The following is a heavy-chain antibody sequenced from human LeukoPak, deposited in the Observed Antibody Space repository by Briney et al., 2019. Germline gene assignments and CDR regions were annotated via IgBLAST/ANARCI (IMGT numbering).Heavy chain of an antibody. V-gene: IGHV3-23*01. CDR1: GFTFSSYA. D-gene: IGHD5-24*01. CDR3: ARRWLQFGNYFDY. J-gene: IGHJ4*02. CDR2: ISGSGGST. Sequence: PGGSLRLSCAASGFTFSSYAMHWVRQAPGKGLEWVSAISGSGGSTYYADSVKGRFTISRDNSKNTLYLQMNSLRAEDTAVYYCARRWLQFGNYFDYWGQGTLVTVSS.